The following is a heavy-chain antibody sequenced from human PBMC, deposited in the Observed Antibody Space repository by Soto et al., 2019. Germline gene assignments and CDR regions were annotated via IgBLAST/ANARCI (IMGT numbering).Heavy chain of an antibody. D-gene: IGHD2-21*02. CDR2: IYHSGST. V-gene: IGHV4-39*07. CDR3: AREGLTRPADP. Sequence: PSXTLSLTCTVSGGPMSSSSYYWCWIRQPPGKGLEWIGSIYHSGSTNYNPSLKSRVTISVDTSKNQFSLKLSSVTAADTAVYYCAREGLTRPADPWGQGTLVTVSS. CDR1: GGPMSSSSYY. J-gene: IGHJ5*02.